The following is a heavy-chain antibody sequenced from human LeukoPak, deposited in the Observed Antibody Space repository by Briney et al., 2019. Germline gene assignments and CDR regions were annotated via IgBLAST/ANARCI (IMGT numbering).Heavy chain of an antibody. V-gene: IGHV4-59*12. CDR1: GGSISSYY. CDR3: ARDSSSWYINAFDI. J-gene: IGHJ3*02. Sequence: SETLSLTCTVSGGSISSYYWSWIRQPPGKGLEWIGYIYYSGNTNYNPSLKSRVTISVDTSKNQFSLKLSSVTAADTAVYYCARDSSSWYINAFDIWGQGTMVTVSS. D-gene: IGHD6-13*01. CDR2: IYYSGNT.